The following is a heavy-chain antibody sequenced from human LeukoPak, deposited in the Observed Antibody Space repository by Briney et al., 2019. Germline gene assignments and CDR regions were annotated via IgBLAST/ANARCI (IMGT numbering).Heavy chain of an antibody. D-gene: IGHD5-18*01. CDR1: GYTFTTYA. CDR2: ISSYNGNT. CDR3: ARGADTALIPYFYYYVDV. Sequence: ASVKVSRKASGYTFTTYAISWVRQAPGQGLEWMGWISSYNGNTNYAQKLQGRVTMTTDTSTSTAFMELRSLRSDDTAVYYCARGADTALIPYFYYYVDVWGTGTTVTISS. V-gene: IGHV1-18*01. J-gene: IGHJ6*03.